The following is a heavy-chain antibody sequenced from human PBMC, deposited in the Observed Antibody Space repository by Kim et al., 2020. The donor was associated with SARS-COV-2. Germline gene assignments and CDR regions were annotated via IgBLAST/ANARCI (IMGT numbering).Heavy chain of an antibody. CDR1: GGSISSGVFY. D-gene: IGHD3-10*01. V-gene: IGHV4-31*03. CDR2: IYYSGTT. CDR3: ASRDSHGSGSLPFDAF. Sequence: SETLSLTCTVSGGSISSGVFYWSWIRQHPGKGLEWIGYIYYSGTTYYNPSLRSRVTMSVDTSNNQFSLRLSSVTAADTAVYFCASRDSHGSGSLPFDAF. J-gene: IGHJ3*01.